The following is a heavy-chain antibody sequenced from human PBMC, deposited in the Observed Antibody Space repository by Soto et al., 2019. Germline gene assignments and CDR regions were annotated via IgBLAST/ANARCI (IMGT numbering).Heavy chain of an antibody. CDR2: IGASGGDT. CDR3: AKDINICSSSSCYTYYYYGLDV. CDR1: GFTFSNYA. V-gene: IGHV3-23*01. J-gene: IGHJ6*02. D-gene: IGHD2-2*02. Sequence: PGGSLRLSCAASGFTFSNYAVSWVRQAPGEGLEWVSSIGASGGDTYYADSVKGRFTISRDNSKNTLYLQMNSLRAEDTAVYFCAKDINICSSSSCYTYYYYGLDVWGQGTTVTVSS.